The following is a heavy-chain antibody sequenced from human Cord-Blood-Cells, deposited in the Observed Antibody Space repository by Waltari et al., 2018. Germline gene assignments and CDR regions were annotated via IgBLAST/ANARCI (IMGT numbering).Heavy chain of an antibody. Sequence: QAPGQRLEWMGWINAGNGNTKYSQKFQGRVTITRDTSASTAYMELSSLRSEDTAVYYCARDRVRAIAAAGNNDYWGQGTLVTVSS. CDR3: ARDRVRAIAAAGNNDY. J-gene: IGHJ4*02. D-gene: IGHD6-13*01. CDR2: INAGNGNT. V-gene: IGHV1-3*01.